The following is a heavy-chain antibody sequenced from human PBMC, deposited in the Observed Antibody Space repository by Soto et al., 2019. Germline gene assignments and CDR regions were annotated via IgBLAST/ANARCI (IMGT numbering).Heavy chain of an antibody. CDR1: GGSISSYY. CDR3: AGEVRAAAGTGLIDY. D-gene: IGHD6-13*01. V-gene: IGHV4-59*01. CDR2: IYYSGST. J-gene: IGHJ4*02. Sequence: QVQLQESGPGLVKPSETLSLTCTVSGGSISSYYWSWIRQPPGKGLEWIGYIYYSGSTNYNPSLTRRVTISVDTSKNQFSLKLSSVTAADTAVYYCAGEVRAAAGTGLIDYWGQGTLVTVSS.